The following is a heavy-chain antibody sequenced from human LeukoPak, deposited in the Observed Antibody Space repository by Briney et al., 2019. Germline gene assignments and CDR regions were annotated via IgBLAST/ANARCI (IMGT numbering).Heavy chain of an antibody. CDR2: IKGDGTQK. V-gene: IGHV3-7*01. Sequence: PGGPLTLPCTVSSYIFNSCRMSCLREAPRGARVCVASIKGDGTQKYYVDAVKGRFTISRDNAKNSLYLQKNSLRVVDTAVYYCARLVGDRTIYDYWGQGSLVTVSS. CDR1: SYIFNSCR. CDR3: ARLVGDRTIYDY. D-gene: IGHD1-26*01. J-gene: IGHJ4*02.